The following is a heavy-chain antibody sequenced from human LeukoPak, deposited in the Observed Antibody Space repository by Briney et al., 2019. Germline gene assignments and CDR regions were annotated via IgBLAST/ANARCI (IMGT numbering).Heavy chain of an antibody. J-gene: IGHJ4*02. V-gene: IGHV3-23*01. CDR1: GFTFSSYA. Sequence: GGSLRLSCAASGFTFSSYAMSWVRQAPGKGLEWVSAISGGGDSTYYAYSLKGRFTISRDNSKNTLYLQMNSLRAEDSAVYYCAKDPYYYDSVGYYYDWGQGTLVIVSS. CDR2: ISGGGDST. D-gene: IGHD3-22*01. CDR3: AKDPYYYDSVGYYYD.